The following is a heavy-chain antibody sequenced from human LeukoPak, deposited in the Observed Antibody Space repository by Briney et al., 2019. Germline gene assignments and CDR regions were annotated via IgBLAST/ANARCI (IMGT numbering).Heavy chain of an antibody. J-gene: IGHJ4*02. Sequence: PGGSLRLSCAASGFTFDDYGMSWVRQAPGKGLEWVSGINWNGGSTGYADSVKGRFTISRDNSKNTLYLLMNSLRAEDTAVYYCAGSLAYCGGDCRLGDYWGQGTLITVSS. CDR3: AGSLAYCGGDCRLGDY. V-gene: IGHV3-20*04. CDR2: INWNGGST. D-gene: IGHD2-21*02. CDR1: GFTFDDYG.